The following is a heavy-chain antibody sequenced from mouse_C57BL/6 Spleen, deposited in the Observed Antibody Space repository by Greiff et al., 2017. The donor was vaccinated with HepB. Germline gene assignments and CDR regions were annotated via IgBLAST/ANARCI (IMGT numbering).Heavy chain of an antibody. D-gene: IGHD2-5*01. CDR2: IYPGDGDT. CDR3: AREGGPYYSNYVDYAMDY. CDR1: GYAFSSSW. V-gene: IGHV1-82*01. Sequence: VQLQQSGPELVKPGASVKISCKASGYAFSSSWMNWVKQRPGKGLEWIGRIYPGDGDTNYNGKFKGKATLTADKSSSTAYMQLSSLTSEDSAVYFCAREGGPYYSNYVDYAMDYWGQGTSVTVSS. J-gene: IGHJ4*01.